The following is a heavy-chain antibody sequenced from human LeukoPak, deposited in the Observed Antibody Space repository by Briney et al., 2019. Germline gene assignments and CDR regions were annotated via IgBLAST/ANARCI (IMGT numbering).Heavy chain of an antibody. CDR2: ISGSGGST. V-gene: IGHV3-23*01. CDR3: ARRIGDSSLNYFDY. J-gene: IGHJ4*02. D-gene: IGHD2-21*02. CDR1: GFTFSSYA. Sequence: PGGSLRLSCAASGFTFSSYAMSWVRQAPGKGLEWVSAISGSGGSTYYADSVKGRFTISRDNAKNSLYLQMNSLTAEDTALYYCARRIGDSSLNYFDYWGQGALVTVSS.